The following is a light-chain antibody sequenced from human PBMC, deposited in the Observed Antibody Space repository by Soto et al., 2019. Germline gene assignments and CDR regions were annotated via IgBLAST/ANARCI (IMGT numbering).Light chain of an antibody. CDR1: QSVSSN. V-gene: IGKV3-15*01. CDR2: GAS. J-gene: IGKJ1*01. Sequence: EIVMTQSPATLSVSPGERATLSCRASQSVSSNLAWYQQKPGQAPRLLIYGASTSATGIPARFSGSGSGREFTLTISSLQSEDVAVYYCQQYNNWPRAFGQGTKVEIK. CDR3: QQYNNWPRA.